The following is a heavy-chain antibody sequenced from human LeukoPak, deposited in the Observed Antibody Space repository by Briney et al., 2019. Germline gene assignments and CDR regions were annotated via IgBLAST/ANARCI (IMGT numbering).Heavy chain of an antibody. Sequence: SETLSLTCTVSGGSISSSSYYWGWIRQPPGKGLEWIGSIYYSGSTYYNPSLKSRVTISVDTSKNQFSLKLSSVTAADTAVYYCASPEYSSGWRLSYWGQGTLVTVSP. CDR3: ASPEYSSGWRLSY. CDR2: IYYSGST. V-gene: IGHV4-39*01. J-gene: IGHJ4*02. D-gene: IGHD6-19*01. CDR1: GGSISSSSYY.